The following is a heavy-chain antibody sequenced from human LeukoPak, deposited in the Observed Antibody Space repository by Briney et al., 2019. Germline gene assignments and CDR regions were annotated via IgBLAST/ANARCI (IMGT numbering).Heavy chain of an antibody. D-gene: IGHD5-24*01. CDR2: IYPGDLDV. V-gene: IGHV5-51*01. CDR3: AKLMDG. J-gene: IGHJ6*04. CDR1: RYIFANSW. Sequence: GESLMISCQGSRYIFANSWIGWVRQVPGKGLEWMGIIYPGDLDVKYSPSFQGQVTISADNSISTAYLQWSSLKASDTAMYYCAKLMDGWVKGTTVTVSS.